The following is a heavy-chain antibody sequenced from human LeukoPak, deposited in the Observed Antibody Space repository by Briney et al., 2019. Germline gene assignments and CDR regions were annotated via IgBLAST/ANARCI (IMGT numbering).Heavy chain of an antibody. J-gene: IGHJ4*02. CDR3: AKDIAQGYTFGSIEQDY. CDR2: ISESGSGT. D-gene: IGHD5-18*01. CDR1: GFTVSSNY. V-gene: IGHV3-23*01. Sequence: GGSLRLSCAASGFTVSSNYMSWVRQAPGKGLEWVSAISESGSGTYYADSVKGRFTISRDNSKDTLSLQMNSLRAEDTAVYYCAKDIAQGYTFGSIEQDYWGQGTLVTVSS.